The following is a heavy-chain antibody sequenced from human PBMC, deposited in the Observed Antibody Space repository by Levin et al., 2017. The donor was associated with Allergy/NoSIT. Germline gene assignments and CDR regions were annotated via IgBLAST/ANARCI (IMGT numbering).Heavy chain of an antibody. V-gene: IGHV4-39*07. J-gene: IGHJ6*02. D-gene: IGHD2-8*01. CDR3: ARDEMVHEIQYYYGMDV. CDR1: GGSISTSSYY. Sequence: ASETLSLTCTVSGGSISTSSYYWGWIRQPPGKGLEWIGNIYHSGSTYYTPSLRSRVTISVDTSKNQCSLRVNSVTAADTAVYYCARDEMVHEIQYYYGMDVWGQGTTVTVSS. CDR2: IYHSGST.